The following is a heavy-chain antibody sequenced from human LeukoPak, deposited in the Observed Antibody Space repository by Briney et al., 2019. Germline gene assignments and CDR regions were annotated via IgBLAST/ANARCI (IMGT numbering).Heavy chain of an antibody. D-gene: IGHD6-19*01. J-gene: IGHJ6*02. CDR2: IKPDGSEK. Sequence: GGTLRLSCAASGFTFSTYWMSWVRQAPGKGLEWVANIKPDGSEKYYVDSVEGRFTISRDPAKNSLYLQMSSLRAEDTAVYYCVRAGTSGWDYHNYGMDVWGQGTTVTVSS. CDR3: VRAGTSGWDYHNYGMDV. V-gene: IGHV3-7*01. CDR1: GFTFSTYW.